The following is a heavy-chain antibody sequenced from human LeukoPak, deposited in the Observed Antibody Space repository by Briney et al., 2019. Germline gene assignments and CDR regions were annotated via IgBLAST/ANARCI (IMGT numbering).Heavy chain of an antibody. J-gene: IGHJ4*02. CDR3: ARGKYTSFDN. CDR1: GDSIFTNNVA. Sequence: SQTLSLTCAISGDSIFTNNVAWNWIRQSPSRGLEWLGRTYYRSKWSFDYAVSVKSQITINADTSKNQFSLQLSSVTPEDKAVYYCARGKYTSFDNWGQGTLVTVSS. D-gene: IGHD6-6*01. CDR2: TYYRSKWSF. V-gene: IGHV6-1*01.